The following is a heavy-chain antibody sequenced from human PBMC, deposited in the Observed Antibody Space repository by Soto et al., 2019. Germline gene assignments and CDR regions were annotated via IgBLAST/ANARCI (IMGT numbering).Heavy chain of an antibody. CDR2: ISGSGGST. CDR1: GFTFSSYA. D-gene: IGHD1-1*01. V-gene: IGHV3-23*01. CDR3: AKARNDVYGYSSYGMDV. Sequence: AGGSLRLSCAASGFTFSSYAMSWVRQAPGKGLEWVSAISGSGGSTYYADSVKGRFTISRDNSKNTLYLQMSSLRAEDTAVYYCAKARNDVYGYSSYGMDVWGQGPMVTVSS. J-gene: IGHJ6*02.